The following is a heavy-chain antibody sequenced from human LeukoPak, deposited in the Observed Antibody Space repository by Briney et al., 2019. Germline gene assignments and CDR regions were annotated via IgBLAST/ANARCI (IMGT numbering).Heavy chain of an antibody. D-gene: IGHD2/OR15-2a*01. CDR3: ARAGLFLFDS. V-gene: IGHV4-30-2*01. CDR2: VYQNGNA. CDR1: GGSMRGGGSS. J-gene: IGHJ4*02. Sequence: SETLSLTCAVSGGSMRGGGSSWSWLRQAPGKGLEWIGYVYQNGNAYYNPSLKSRVTISVDRSKNQFSLRLHSVTAADTALYYCARAGLFLFDSWGQGLLVTVSS.